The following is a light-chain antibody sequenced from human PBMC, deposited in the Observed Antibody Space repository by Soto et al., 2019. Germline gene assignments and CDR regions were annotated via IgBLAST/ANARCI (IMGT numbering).Light chain of an antibody. CDR3: SSYTSSSTVV. J-gene: IGLJ2*01. Sequence: QSVLTQPASVSGSPGQSITISCTGTSSDVGDYNYVSWYQQHPGKAPKLMIYDVSNRPSGVSNRFSGSKSGNTASLTISGLQAEDEYDYYCSSYTSSSTVVFGGGTKLTVL. CDR2: DVS. V-gene: IGLV2-14*01. CDR1: SSDVGDYNY.